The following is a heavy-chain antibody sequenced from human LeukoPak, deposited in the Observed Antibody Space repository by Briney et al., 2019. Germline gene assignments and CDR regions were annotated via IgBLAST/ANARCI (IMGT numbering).Heavy chain of an antibody. CDR3: ARDSIAAAGPALFDY. D-gene: IGHD6-13*01. CDR2: ISSSSSYI. CDR1: GFTFSSYS. V-gene: IGHV3-21*01. Sequence: GGSLRLSCAASGFTFSSYSMNWVRQAPGKRLEWVSSISSSSSYIYYADSVKGRFTISRDNAKNSLYLQMNSLRAEDTAVYYCARDSIAAAGPALFDYWGQGTLVTVSS. J-gene: IGHJ4*02.